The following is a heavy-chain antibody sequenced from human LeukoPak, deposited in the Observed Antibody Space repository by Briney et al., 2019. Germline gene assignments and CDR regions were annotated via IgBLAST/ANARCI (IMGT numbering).Heavy chain of an antibody. CDR1: AGSVSSNY. D-gene: IGHD6-6*01. Sequence: TESLSLTRTIPAGSVSSNYWSWIRQPTGLGLDWIGYTYYSGSTNYNPSFKGGVNISVETFKSRFSLKLSSASPADTAVYYCARSRTSSSSFRYYYSYMDVWGKGTTVTVSS. J-gene: IGHJ6*03. CDR2: TYYSGST. CDR3: ARSRTSSSSFRYYYSYMDV. V-gene: IGHV4-59*02.